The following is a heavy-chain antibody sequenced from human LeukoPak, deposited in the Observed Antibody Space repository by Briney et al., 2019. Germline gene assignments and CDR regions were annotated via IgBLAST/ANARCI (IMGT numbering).Heavy chain of an antibody. V-gene: IGHV3-48*01. CDR2: ISSSSSTI. J-gene: IGHJ4*02. CDR1: GFTFSSYS. D-gene: IGHD6-13*01. Sequence: PGGSLRLSCAASGFTFSSYSMNWVRQAPGKGLEWVSYISSSSSTIYSADSVKGRFTISRDNAKNSLYLQMNSPRAEDTAVYYCARTVTAGIYRGGYYFDYWGQGALVTVSS. CDR3: ARTVTAGIYRGGYYFDY.